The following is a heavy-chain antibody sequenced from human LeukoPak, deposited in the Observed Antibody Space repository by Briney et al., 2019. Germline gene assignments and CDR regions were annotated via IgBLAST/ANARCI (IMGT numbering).Heavy chain of an antibody. CDR1: GYSISSGYY. CDR2: IYHSGST. CDR3: ARAPNRYSYGLFDY. D-gene: IGHD5-18*01. V-gene: IGHV4-38-2*02. Sequence: SETLSLTCTVAGYSISSGYYWGWIRQPPGKGLEWIGSIYHSGSTYYNPSLKRRVTISVDTSKNQFSLKLSSVTAADTAVYYCARAPNRYSYGLFDYWGQGTLVTVSS. J-gene: IGHJ4*02.